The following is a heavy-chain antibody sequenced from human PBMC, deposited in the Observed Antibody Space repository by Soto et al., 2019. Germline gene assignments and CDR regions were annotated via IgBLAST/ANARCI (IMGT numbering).Heavy chain of an antibody. J-gene: IGHJ4*02. V-gene: IGHV1-69*13. D-gene: IGHD1-26*01. CDR3: ATIVGATTDGTFDY. CDR2: IIPIFGTA. Sequence: SVKVSCKASGGTFSSYAISWVRQAPGQGLEWMGGIIPIFGTANYAQKFQGRVTITADESTSTAYMELSNLRSEDTAVYYCATIVGATTDGTFDYWGQGTLVTVSS. CDR1: GGTFSSYA.